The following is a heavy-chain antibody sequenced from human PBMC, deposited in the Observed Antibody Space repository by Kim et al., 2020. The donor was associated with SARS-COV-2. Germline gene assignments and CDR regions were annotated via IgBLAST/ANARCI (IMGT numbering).Heavy chain of an antibody. CDR1: SGSISSSSYY. CDR2: IYYSGTT. Sequence: SETLSLTCTVSSGSISSSSYYWGWIRQPPGKGLEWIGSIYYSGTTYYNPSLESRVTISVDTSKNQFSLELSSVTAADTAVYYCARHIQWSGWEILDYWGQGTLVTVSS. CDR3: ARHIQWSGWEILDY. V-gene: IGHV4-39*01. D-gene: IGHD3-10*01. J-gene: IGHJ4*02.